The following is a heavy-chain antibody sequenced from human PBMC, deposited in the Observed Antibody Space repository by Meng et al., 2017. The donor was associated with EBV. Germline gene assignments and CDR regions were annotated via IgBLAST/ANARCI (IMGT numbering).Heavy chain of an antibody. CDR3: ARVRTFGGVIPPDY. V-gene: IGHV1-18*01. D-gene: IGHD3-16*02. CDR2: ISAYNGNT. Sequence: QVKLVPYGAEVRKPGASVKVSCKASGYTLTSYGISWVRQAPGQGLEWMGWISAYNGNTNYAQKLQGRVTMTTDTSTSTAYMELRSLRSDDTAVYYCARVRTFGGVIPPDYWGQGTLVTVSS. J-gene: IGHJ4*02. CDR1: GYTLTSYG.